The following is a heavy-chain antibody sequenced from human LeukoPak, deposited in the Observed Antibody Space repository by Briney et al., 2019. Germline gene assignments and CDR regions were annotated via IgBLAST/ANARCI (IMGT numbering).Heavy chain of an antibody. Sequence: GASVKVSCKASGYTFTSYGISWVRQAPGQGLEWMGWISAYNGNTNYAQKLQGRVTMTTDTSTSTAYMELRSLRSDDTAVYYCARENSSSGYYYYYYMDVWGKGTTVTVSS. J-gene: IGHJ6*03. V-gene: IGHV1-18*01. CDR2: ISAYNGNT. CDR1: GYTFTSYG. D-gene: IGHD6-6*01. CDR3: ARENSSSGYYYYYYMDV.